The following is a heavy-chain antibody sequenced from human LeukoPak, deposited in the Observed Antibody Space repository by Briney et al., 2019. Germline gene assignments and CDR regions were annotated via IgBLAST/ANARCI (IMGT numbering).Heavy chain of an antibody. CDR2: FDPEDGET. D-gene: IGHD2-2*01. J-gene: IGHJ5*02. V-gene: IGHV1-24*01. Sequence: ASVKVSCKVSGYTLTELSMHWVRQAPGKGLEWMGGFDPEDGETIYAQKFQGRVTMTEDTSTDTAYMELSSLRSEDTAVYYCATATRDCSSTSCLWFDPWGLGTLVTVSS. CDR3: ATATRDCSSTSCLWFDP. CDR1: GYTLTELS.